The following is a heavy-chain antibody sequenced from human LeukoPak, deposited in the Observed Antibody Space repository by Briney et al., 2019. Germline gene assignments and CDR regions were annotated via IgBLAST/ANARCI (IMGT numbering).Heavy chain of an antibody. Sequence: PSETLSLTCTVSGGSISSYYWSWIRQPPGKGLEWIGYIYYSGSTNYNPSLKSRVTISVDTSKNQFSLKLSSVTAADTAVYYCARHRALGTDYWGQGTLVTVSS. V-gene: IGHV4-59*08. D-gene: IGHD1-1*01. CDR1: GGSISSYY. CDR2: IYYSGST. J-gene: IGHJ4*02. CDR3: ARHRALGTDY.